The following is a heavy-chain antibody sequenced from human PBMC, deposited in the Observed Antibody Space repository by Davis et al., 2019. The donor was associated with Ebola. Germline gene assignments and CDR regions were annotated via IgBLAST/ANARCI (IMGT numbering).Heavy chain of an antibody. Sequence: PGGSLRLSCAASGITFSRYSMSWVRQAPGKGLEWVAFISSGSFTIHYADSVKGRFTISRDNAKNSLFLQMNSLRDEDTAVYYCARWSILGQWGQGTLVTVSS. CDR3: ARWSILGQ. J-gene: IGHJ4*02. D-gene: IGHD3-3*01. CDR1: GITFSRYS. CDR2: ISSGSFTI. V-gene: IGHV3-48*02.